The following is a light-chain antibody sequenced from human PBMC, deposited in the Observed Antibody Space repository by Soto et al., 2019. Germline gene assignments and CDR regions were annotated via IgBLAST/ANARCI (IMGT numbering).Light chain of an antibody. J-gene: IGKJ2*01. Sequence: EIVMTQSRGTLSVSLGERVTLSCRASQSVSRNLAWYQQRPGQVPRLLFYAASTRATDVPGTFSGSGSGTELTLTISSLQSEDFAVYYCQQFEKWPFTFGQGTKLEIK. CDR1: QSVSRN. V-gene: IGKV3-15*01. CDR2: AAS. CDR3: QQFEKWPFT.